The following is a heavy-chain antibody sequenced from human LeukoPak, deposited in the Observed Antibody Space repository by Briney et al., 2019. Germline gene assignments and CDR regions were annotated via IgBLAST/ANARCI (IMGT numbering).Heavy chain of an antibody. CDR3: ARQGGLRFLEWLPTD. V-gene: IGHV4-59*08. CDR1: GGSISSYY. CDR2: IYYSGST. Sequence: SETLSLTCTVSGGSISSYYWSWIRQPPGKGLEWIGYIYYSGSTNYNPSLKSRVTISVDTSKNQFSLKLSSVTAADTAVYYCARQGGLRFLEWLPTDWGQGTLVTVSS. D-gene: IGHD3-3*01. J-gene: IGHJ4*02.